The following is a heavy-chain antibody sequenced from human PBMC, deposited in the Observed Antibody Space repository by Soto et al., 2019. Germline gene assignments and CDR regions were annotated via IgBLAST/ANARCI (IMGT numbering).Heavy chain of an antibody. Sequence: QVQLQESGQGLVKPSQTLSLTCTVSGGSIRNDNFYWSFLRQRPGKGLEWIGYISYSGYAAYHPSLKSRVIISLDPSNNQFSLNVNSVTAADTAVYYCARDLEGIVTGRGAFGIGGRGTLVTVSS. V-gene: IGHV4-31*03. J-gene: IGHJ3*02. D-gene: IGHD3-9*01. CDR2: ISYSGYA. CDR1: GGSIRNDNFY. CDR3: ARDLEGIVTGRGAFGI.